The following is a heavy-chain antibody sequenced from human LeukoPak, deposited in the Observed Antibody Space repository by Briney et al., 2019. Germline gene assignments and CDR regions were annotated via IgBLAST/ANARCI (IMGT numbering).Heavy chain of an antibody. J-gene: IGHJ4*02. V-gene: IGHV3-21*01. CDR1: GFTFSSYS. D-gene: IGHD1-26*01. CDR3: ARDGGSYYGDY. Sequence: GGSLRLSCAASGFTFSSYSMNWVRKAPGKGLEWVSSISSSSSYIYYADSVKGRFTISRDNAKNSLYLQMNSLRAEDTAVYYCARDGGSYYGDYWGQGTLVTVSS. CDR2: ISSSSSYI.